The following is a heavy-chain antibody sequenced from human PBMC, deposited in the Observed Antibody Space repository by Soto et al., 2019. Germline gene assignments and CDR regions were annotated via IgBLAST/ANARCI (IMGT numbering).Heavy chain of an antibody. V-gene: IGHV3-11*05. CDR3: ARDPPPWGSSWSNNWFDP. D-gene: IGHD6-13*01. Sequence: GGSLRLSCAASGFTFSDYYMSWIRQAPGKGLEWVSYISSSSSYTNYADSVKGRFTISRDNAKNSLYLQMNSLRAEDTAVYYCARDPPPWGSSWSNNWFDPWGQGTLVTVSS. J-gene: IGHJ5*02. CDR2: ISSSSSYT. CDR1: GFTFSDYY.